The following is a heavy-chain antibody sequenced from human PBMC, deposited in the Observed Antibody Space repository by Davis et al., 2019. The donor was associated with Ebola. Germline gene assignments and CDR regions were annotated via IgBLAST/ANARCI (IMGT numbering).Heavy chain of an antibody. CDR2: VYDRGST. Sequence: MPSETLSLTCTVSGGSIRSSAYCWGWIRQPPGKGLEWIGTVYDRGSTHNNPSLKSRVTLSVDTSKNQFSLRLSSVTAADTAVYYCARHRRTTLLHYSDWLLGYYFDSWGKGTLVTVSS. CDR1: GGSIRSSAYC. V-gene: IGHV4-39*01. D-gene: IGHD3-9*01. CDR3: ARHRRTTLLHYSDWLLGYYFDS. J-gene: IGHJ4*02.